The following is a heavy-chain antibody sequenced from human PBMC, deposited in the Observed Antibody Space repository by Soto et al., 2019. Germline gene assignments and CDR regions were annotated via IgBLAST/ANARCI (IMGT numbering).Heavy chain of an antibody. V-gene: IGHV1-46*03. D-gene: IGHD2-2*01. CDR3: VSESTPTSWFAP. Sequence: QVQLVQSGAEVKKPGASVKVSCKASGYTFTSYYIHWVRQAPGQGLEWMGVINPSGGSTSYAQNSQGRVTMTRDTATRTVYMELRSLRSEHTAVYYCVSESTPTSWFAPWGQGTLVTVS. CDR1: GYTFTSYY. CDR2: INPSGGST. J-gene: IGHJ5*02.